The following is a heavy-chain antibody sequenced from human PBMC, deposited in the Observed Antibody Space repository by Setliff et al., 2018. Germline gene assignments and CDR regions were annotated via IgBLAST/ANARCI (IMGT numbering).Heavy chain of an antibody. Sequence: GASVKVSCKASGGTFSSYAISWVRQAPGQGLEWMGGIIPIFGTANYAQKFQGRVTITADKSTSTAYMELSSLRSEDTAVYYCARYRVVPAALNWFDPWGQGTLVTVSS. D-gene: IGHD2-2*01. CDR3: ARYRVVPAALNWFDP. V-gene: IGHV1-69*06. J-gene: IGHJ5*02. CDR2: IIPIFGTA. CDR1: GGTFSSYA.